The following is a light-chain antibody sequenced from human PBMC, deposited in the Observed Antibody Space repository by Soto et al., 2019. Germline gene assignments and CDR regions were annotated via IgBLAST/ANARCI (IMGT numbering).Light chain of an antibody. Sequence: QSVLTQSPSVSAAPGQTVTISCSGSSSNIGNNYVSWYQQLPGTAPKLLIYDNNKRPSGIPDRFSGSKSGTSGTLEITGLQTGDEADYYCSSYTNINTRACVFGTGTKLTVL. V-gene: IGLV1-51*01. CDR1: SSNIGNNY. CDR2: DNN. CDR3: SSYTNINTRACV. J-gene: IGLJ1*01.